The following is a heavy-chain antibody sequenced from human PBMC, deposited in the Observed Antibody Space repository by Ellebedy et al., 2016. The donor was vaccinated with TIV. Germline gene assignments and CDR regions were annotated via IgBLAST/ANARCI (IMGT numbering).Heavy chain of an antibody. V-gene: IGHV1-8*01. J-gene: IGHJ4*02. Sequence: AASVKVSCKASGYTFSSYDFNWARQATGQGLEWMGWMNPNSGNTGYAQKFQGRVTMTRNTSISTAYMELRSLRSDDTAVYYCARVVGAPHLSSDPPLYYFDYWGQGTLVTVSS. D-gene: IGHD1-26*01. CDR2: MNPNSGNT. CDR3: ARVVGAPHLSSDPPLYYFDY. CDR1: GYTFSSYD.